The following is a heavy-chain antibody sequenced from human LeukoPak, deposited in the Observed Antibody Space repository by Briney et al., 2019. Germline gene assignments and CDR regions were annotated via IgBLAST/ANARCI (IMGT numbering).Heavy chain of an antibody. Sequence: ASVKVSCKASGDTFSNYGISWVRQAPGQGLEWMGWISGYNGNTNYAQKLQGRVTMTTDTSTSTAYMELRSLRSDDTAVYYCARTTYYYDSSGYSDYWGQGTLVTVSS. V-gene: IGHV1-18*01. D-gene: IGHD3-22*01. CDR2: ISGYNGNT. J-gene: IGHJ4*02. CDR1: GDTFSNYG. CDR3: ARTTYYYDSSGYSDY.